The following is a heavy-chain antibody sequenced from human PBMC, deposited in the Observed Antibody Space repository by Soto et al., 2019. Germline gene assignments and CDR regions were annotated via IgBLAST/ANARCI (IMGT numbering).Heavy chain of an antibody. CDR2: ISSSGSPI. CDR3: ARETTNWSMGLDY. Sequence: GGSLILCCAASGFTFNSYRMNWVRQAPGKGLEWVSYISSSGSPIYYADSVKGRFTISRDNVKNSLYLQMNSLRDEDTAVYYCARETTNWSMGLDYWGQGTLVTVSS. D-gene: IGHD1-1*01. CDR1: GFTFNSYR. J-gene: IGHJ4*02. V-gene: IGHV3-48*02.